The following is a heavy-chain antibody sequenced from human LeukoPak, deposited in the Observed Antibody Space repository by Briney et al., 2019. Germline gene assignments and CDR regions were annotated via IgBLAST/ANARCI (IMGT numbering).Heavy chain of an antibody. CDR3: ATYIRSAYNQGIY. D-gene: IGHD1-1*01. Sequence: PGGSLRLSCAASGFTFSDHYIDWVRQAPGKGLEWIGRSKNRANRYTTEYAASVKGRFTLSRDASKSSLYLQMNSLNTEDTAVYYCATYIRSAYNQGIYWGQGTLVGVSS. CDR2: SKNRANRYTT. V-gene: IGHV3-72*01. CDR1: GFTFSDHY. J-gene: IGHJ4*02.